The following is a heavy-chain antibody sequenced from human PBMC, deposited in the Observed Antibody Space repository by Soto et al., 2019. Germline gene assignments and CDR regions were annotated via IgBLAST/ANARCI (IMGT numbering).Heavy chain of an antibody. D-gene: IGHD3-22*01. V-gene: IGHV4-59*01. CDR1: GGSISSYY. J-gene: IGHJ5*02. CDR2: IYYSGST. CDR3: ARAPWDYDSSGYYGSWFDP. Sequence: SETLSLTCTVSGGSISSYYWSWIRQPPGKGLEWIGYIYYSGSTNYNPSLKSRVTISVDTSKNQFSLKLSSVTAADTAVYYCARAPWDYDSSGYYGSWFDPWGQGTLVTVSS.